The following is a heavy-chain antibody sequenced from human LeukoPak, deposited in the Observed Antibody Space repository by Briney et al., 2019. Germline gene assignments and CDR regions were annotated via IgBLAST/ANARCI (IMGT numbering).Heavy chain of an antibody. CDR2: MNPNSGNT. J-gene: IGHJ5*02. D-gene: IGHD1-26*01. CDR1: GGTFSSYA. Sequence: ASVKVSCKASGGTFSSYAISWVRQATGQGLEWMGWMNPNSGNTGYAQKFQGRVTMTRNTSISTAYMELSSLRSEDTAVYYCARGRELHTKGWFDPWGQGTLVTVSS. V-gene: IGHV1-8*02. CDR3: ARGRELHTKGWFDP.